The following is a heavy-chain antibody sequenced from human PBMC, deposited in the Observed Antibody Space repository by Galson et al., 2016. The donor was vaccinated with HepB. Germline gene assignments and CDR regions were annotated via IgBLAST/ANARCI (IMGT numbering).Heavy chain of an antibody. V-gene: IGHV3-23*01. J-gene: IGHJ4*02. CDR1: GFTFSSNT. CDR2: VSGGGGST. Sequence: SLRLSCAASGFTFSSNTMSWVRQAPGKGLEWVASVSGGGGSTYYTDSVNGRFTISRDNSKNTLFLQMNSLRAEDTAFYYCAKGVLYSFGGYFDSWGQGTPVTVSS. D-gene: IGHD3-16*01. CDR3: AKGVLYSFGGYFDS.